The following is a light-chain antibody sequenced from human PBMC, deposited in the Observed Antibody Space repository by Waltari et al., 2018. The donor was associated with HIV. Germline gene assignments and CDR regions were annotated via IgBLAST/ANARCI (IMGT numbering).Light chain of an antibody. J-gene: IGLJ2*01. V-gene: IGLV2-14*01. CDR2: EVS. CDR1: SSDVRAYTY. CDR3: SSYTSISSQV. Sequence: QSALTQPASVSGSPGQSITLSCLRTSSDVRAYTYFSWYQHHPGKAPKVIIYEVSNRPSGGSNRFSASKSGNTASLTISGLQTEDEADYYCSSYTSISSQVFGGGTKLTVL.